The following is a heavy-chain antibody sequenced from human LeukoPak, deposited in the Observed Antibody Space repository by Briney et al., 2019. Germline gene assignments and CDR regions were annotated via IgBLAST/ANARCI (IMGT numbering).Heavy chain of an antibody. J-gene: IGHJ4*02. CDR2: ISPSNGNT. Sequence: ASVKVSCKASGYTFRSYSISWVRQPPGQGLEWMGWISPSNGNTNYAQKLQDRVTMTTDTSTRTVYMELRSLRSDDTAVYYCARDSGWELEQFYFDYWGQGTLVTVSS. CDR1: GYTFRSYS. D-gene: IGHD1/OR15-1a*01. CDR3: ARDSGWELEQFYFDY. V-gene: IGHV1-18*01.